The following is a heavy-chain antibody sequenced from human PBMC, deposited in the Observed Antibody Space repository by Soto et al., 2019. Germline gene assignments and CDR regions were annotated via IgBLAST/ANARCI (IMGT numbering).Heavy chain of an antibody. V-gene: IGHV3-21*01. CDR3: ASHPTYSSSWFRLSP. CDR1: GFTFSSYS. J-gene: IGHJ5*02. D-gene: IGHD6-13*01. CDR2: ISSSSSYI. Sequence: EVQLVESGGGLVKPGGSLRLSCEASGFTFSSYSMNWVRQAPGKGLEWVSSISSSSSYIYYADSVKGRFTISRDNAKNSLYLQMNSLRAEDTAVYYCASHPTYSSSWFRLSPWGQGTLVTVSS.